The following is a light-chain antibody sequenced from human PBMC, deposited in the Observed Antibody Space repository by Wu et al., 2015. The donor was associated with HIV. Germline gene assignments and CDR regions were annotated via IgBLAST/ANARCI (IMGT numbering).Light chain of an antibody. CDR1: QSVSSTY. V-gene: IGKV3-20*01. J-gene: IGKJ2*03. CDR2: AAS. Sequence: EIVLTQSPGILSLSPGERATLSCRASQSVSSTYLAWYQQKPGHPPRLLIYAASRRATGIPDRFSGSGSGTDFSLTISRLEPEDFAVYYCQQYGSSPYSFGQGTKLEIK. CDR3: QQYGSSPYS.